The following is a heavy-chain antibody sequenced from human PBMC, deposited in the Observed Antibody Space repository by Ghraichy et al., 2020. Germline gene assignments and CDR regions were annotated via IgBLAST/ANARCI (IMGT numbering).Heavy chain of an antibody. CDR3: TRGLRRGTYYTPGDY. D-gene: IGHD3-3*01. J-gene: IGHJ4*02. CDR1: GFTFSDHR. CDR2: IRDKGNDYTT. V-gene: IGHV3-72*01. Sequence: GESLNISCVASGFTFSDHRMDWVRQAPGKGLEWVGRIRDKGNDYTTEYAASVKGRFSISRDDSKNSLYLQMNSLKAEDTAVYYCTRGLRRGTYYTPGDYWGQGTLVTVSS.